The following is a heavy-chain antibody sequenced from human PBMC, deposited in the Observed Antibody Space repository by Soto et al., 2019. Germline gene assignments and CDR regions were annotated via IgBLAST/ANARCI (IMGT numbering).Heavy chain of an antibody. J-gene: IGHJ4*02. CDR2: IYYTGST. V-gene: IGHV4-59*01. Sequence: QVQLQESGPGLVKPSETLSLTCTVSGGSISSYYWSWIRQPPGKGLEWIGYIYYTGSTNYNPSLNTPVTISVATSKNQFSLKLNSVTAADTAVYYCARDTYYSVSRSYILDYWGQGTLVTVSS. D-gene: IGHD3-10*01. CDR3: ARDTYYSVSRSYILDY. CDR1: GGSISSYY.